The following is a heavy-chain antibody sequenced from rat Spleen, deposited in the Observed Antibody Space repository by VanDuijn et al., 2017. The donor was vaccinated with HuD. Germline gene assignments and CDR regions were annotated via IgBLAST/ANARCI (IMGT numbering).Heavy chain of an antibody. J-gene: IGHJ2*01. CDR1: GFTFSDYN. Sequence: EVQLVESGGGLVQPGRSLKLSCAASGFTFSDYNMAWVRQAPKKGLEWVATISYDGSSTYYRDSVKGRFTISRDNAKSTLYLQMDSLRSEDTATYYCARHNSGDFDYWGQGVMVTVSS. D-gene: IGHD4-3*01. CDR2: ISYDGSST. CDR3: ARHNSGDFDY. V-gene: IGHV5-7*01.